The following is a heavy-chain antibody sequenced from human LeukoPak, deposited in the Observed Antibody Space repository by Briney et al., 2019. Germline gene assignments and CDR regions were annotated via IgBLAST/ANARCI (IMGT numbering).Heavy chain of an antibody. CDR2: IYTSGST. CDR1: GGSISSYH. J-gene: IGHJ4*02. Sequence: SETLSLTCTVSGGSISSYHWSWIRQPAGKGLEWIGRIYTSGSTNYNPSLKSRVTMSVDTSKNQFSLKLSSVTAADTAVYYCARAKDYCSSTSCYIGGEWGLDYWGQGTLVTVSS. D-gene: IGHD2-2*01. CDR3: ARAKDYCSSTSCYIGGEWGLDY. V-gene: IGHV4-4*07.